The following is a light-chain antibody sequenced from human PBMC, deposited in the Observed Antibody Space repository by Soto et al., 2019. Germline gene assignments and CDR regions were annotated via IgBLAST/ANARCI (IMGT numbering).Light chain of an antibody. CDR1: SSDVGSYNL. V-gene: IGLV2-23*01. CDR3: CSYAGSSTLVV. Sequence: QSVLTQPASVSGSPGQSITISCTGTSSDVGSYNLVSWYQQHPGKAPKLMIYEGSKRPSGVSNRFSGSKSGNMASLTISGLQAEDEADYYCCSYAGSSTLVVFGGGTKVTVL. CDR2: EGS. J-gene: IGLJ2*01.